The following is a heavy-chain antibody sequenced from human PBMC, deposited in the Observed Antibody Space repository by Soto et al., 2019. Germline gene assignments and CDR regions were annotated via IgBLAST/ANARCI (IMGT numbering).Heavy chain of an antibody. Sequence: GGSLRLSCAPAGFTFSDYWMHWVRQAPGKGLEWVSRIKRDGSTTNYAETVKGLFSISSGSARNTRYLEMNGQRDEVASDYYGARAAINYPYEDVWGKGTTVTVSS. J-gene: IGHJ6*03. V-gene: IGHV3-74*01. D-gene: IGHD6-25*01. CDR3: ARAAINYPYEDV. CDR2: IKRDGSTT. CDR1: GFTFSDYW.